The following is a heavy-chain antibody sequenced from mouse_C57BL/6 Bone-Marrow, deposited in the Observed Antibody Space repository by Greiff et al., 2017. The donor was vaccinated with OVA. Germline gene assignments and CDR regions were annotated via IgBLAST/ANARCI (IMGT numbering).Heavy chain of an antibody. Sequence: VQLKQSGPELVKPGASVKISCKASGYTFTDYYMNWVKQSHGKSLEWIGDINPNNGGTSYNQKFKGKATLTVDKSSSTAYMELRSLTSEDSAVYYCARGDYGSSSYYFDYWGQGTTLTVSS. CDR3: ARGDYGSSSYYFDY. J-gene: IGHJ2*01. CDR2: INPNNGGT. V-gene: IGHV1-26*01. CDR1: GYTFTDYY. D-gene: IGHD1-1*01.